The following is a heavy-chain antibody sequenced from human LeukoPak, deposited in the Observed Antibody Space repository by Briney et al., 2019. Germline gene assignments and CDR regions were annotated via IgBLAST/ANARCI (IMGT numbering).Heavy chain of an antibody. CDR2: INPNSGGT. V-gene: IGHV1-2*02. CDR1: GYTFTGYY. CDR3: ARKRITMVRGVIISSWFDP. J-gene: IGHJ5*02. D-gene: IGHD3-10*01. Sequence: ASVQVSCKASGYTFTGYYMHWVRQAPGQGLEWMGWINPNSGGTNYAQKFQGRVTMTRDTSISTAYMELSRLRSDDTAVYYCARKRITMVRGVIISSWFDPWGQGTLVTVSS.